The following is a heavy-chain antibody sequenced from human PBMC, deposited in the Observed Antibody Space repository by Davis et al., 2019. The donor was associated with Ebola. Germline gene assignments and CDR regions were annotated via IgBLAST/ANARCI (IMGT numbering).Heavy chain of an antibody. CDR3: ARRRLSFEAIDY. Sequence: MPGGSLRLSCTVSGGSISSNNYYWGWIRQPPGKGLEWIGSIYYRGTTYYTPSLKSRFTISVDTSKNQFSLKLSSVSAADTAVYYCARRRLSFEAIDYWGQGTLVTVSS. J-gene: IGHJ4*02. V-gene: IGHV4-39*01. CDR1: GGSISSNNYY. D-gene: IGHD1-26*01. CDR2: IYYRGTT.